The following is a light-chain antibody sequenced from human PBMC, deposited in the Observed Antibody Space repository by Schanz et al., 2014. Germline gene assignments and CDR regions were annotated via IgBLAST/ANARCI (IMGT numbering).Light chain of an antibody. CDR1: SPNIGSNA. CDR3: AAWDDSVNGWV. J-gene: IGLJ3*02. V-gene: IGLV1-44*01. Sequence: QSVLTQPPSASGTPGQRATMSCSGTSPNIGSNAVSWYQQVPGTAPKLLIYNNLRPSGVPDRFSGSKSGTSASLAISGLQSEDEADYYCAAWDDSVNGWVFGGGTKLTVL. CDR2: NN.